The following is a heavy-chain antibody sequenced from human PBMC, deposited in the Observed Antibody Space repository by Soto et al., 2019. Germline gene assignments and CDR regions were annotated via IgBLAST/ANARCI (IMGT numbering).Heavy chain of an antibody. D-gene: IGHD1-26*01. V-gene: IGHV4-59*01. CDR3: ARAVHTFVGAV. J-gene: IGHJ4*02. Sequence: QVHLQESGPGLVKPSETLSLTCSVSGPSMSDYHGSWIRQPPGKGLEHIGYLHSSGFAKYNPSLKRRITISMDTSKNQFSLNLRSVTAADTAMYYFARAVHTFVGAVWGQGILVTVSS. CDR1: GPSMSDYH. CDR2: LHSSGFA.